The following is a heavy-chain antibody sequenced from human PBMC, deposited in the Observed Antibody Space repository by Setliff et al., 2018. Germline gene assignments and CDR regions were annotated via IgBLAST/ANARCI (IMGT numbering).Heavy chain of an antibody. CDR1: GYSFTLYT. V-gene: IGHV1-3*03. CDR2: INGGTGIT. Sequence: GASVKVSCKASGYSFTLYTMHWVRQAPGQRLEWMGWINGGTGITKYSPEFQGRVTITRDTSATTVYMELSSLRSEDTAVYFCARDRCSGGSCYAFDYWGQGTLVTVSS. J-gene: IGHJ4*02. D-gene: IGHD2-15*01. CDR3: ARDRCSGGSCYAFDY.